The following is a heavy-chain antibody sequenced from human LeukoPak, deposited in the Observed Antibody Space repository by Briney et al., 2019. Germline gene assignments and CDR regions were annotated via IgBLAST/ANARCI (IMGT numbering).Heavy chain of an antibody. J-gene: IGHJ4*02. V-gene: IGHV4-34*01. CDR3: ARGRRYSGFDY. Sequence: SETLSLTCAVYGGSFSGYYWSWIRQPPGKGLEWIGEINHSGSTNYNPSLKSRVTIPVDTSKNQFSPKLSSVTAADTAVYYCARGRRYSGFDYWGQGTLVTVSS. CDR1: GGSFSGYY. D-gene: IGHD5-12*01. CDR2: INHSGST.